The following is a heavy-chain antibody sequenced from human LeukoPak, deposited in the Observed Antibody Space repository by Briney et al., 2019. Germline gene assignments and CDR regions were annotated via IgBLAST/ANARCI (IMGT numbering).Heavy chain of an antibody. CDR2: IYYSGST. D-gene: IGHD2-2*01. Sequence: SETLSLTCTVSGGSISSGDYYWSWIRQPPGKGLEWIGYIYYSGSTYYNPSLKSRVTISVDTSKNQFSLKLSSVTAADTAVYYCASVDCSSTSCYYYYGMDVWDKGTTVTVSS. CDR1: GGSISSGDYY. J-gene: IGHJ6*04. CDR3: ASVDCSSTSCYYYYGMDV. V-gene: IGHV4-30-4*01.